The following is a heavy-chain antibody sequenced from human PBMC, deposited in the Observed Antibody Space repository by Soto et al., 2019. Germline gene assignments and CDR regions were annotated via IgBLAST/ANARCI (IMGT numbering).Heavy chain of an antibody. Sequence: SESLSLICAGYGEPFWGYSWSWIRQPPGKGREWIGEINHRGSTNYSPSLKSRITISVDTSKNQFSLKLSPVTAAETAVYYCARGPSTSHCLDYWGQGTLVTVSS. V-gene: IGHV4-34*01. CDR1: GEPFWGYS. CDR3: ARGPSTSHCLDY. J-gene: IGHJ4*02. D-gene: IGHD2-2*01. CDR2: INHRGST.